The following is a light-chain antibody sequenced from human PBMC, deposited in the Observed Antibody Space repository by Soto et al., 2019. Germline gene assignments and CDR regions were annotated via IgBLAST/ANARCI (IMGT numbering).Light chain of an antibody. CDR3: QQYNIWPLFI. Sequence: EIVMTQSPATLSVSPGERATLSCRASQSVSSNLAWYQQKPGQAPRLLIYGASIRATGIPARFSGSGSGTEFTLTISSLQSEDFAVYYCQQYNIWPLFIFGPGTKGDIK. CDR1: QSVSSN. CDR2: GAS. V-gene: IGKV3D-15*01. J-gene: IGKJ3*01.